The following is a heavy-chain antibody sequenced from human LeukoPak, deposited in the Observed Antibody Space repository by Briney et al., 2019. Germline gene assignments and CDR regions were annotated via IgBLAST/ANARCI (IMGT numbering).Heavy chain of an antibody. CDR2: IYYSGST. CDR1: GGSISSSSYY. Sequence: SETLSLTCTVSGGSISSSSYYWGWIRQPPGKGLEWIGSIYYSGSTYYNPSLKSRVTISVDTSKNQFSLKLSSVTAADTAVYYCASIAVPELRYFDWLVSRDYGMDVWGQGTTVTVSS. D-gene: IGHD3-9*01. CDR3: ASIAVPELRYFDWLVSRDYGMDV. V-gene: IGHV4-39*07. J-gene: IGHJ6*02.